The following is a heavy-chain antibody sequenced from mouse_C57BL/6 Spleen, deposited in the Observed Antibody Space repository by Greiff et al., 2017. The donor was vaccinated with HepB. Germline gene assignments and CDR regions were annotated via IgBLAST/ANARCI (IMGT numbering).Heavy chain of an antibody. CDR2: IDPENGDT. J-gene: IGHJ4*01. CDR3: TPYTTVVAGAMDY. CDR1: GFNIKDDY. V-gene: IGHV14-4*01. D-gene: IGHD1-1*01. Sequence: EVQLQQSGAELVRPGASVKLSCTASGFNIKDDYMHWVKQRPEQGLEWIGWIDPENGDTEYASKFQGKATITADTSSNTAYLQLSSLTSEDTAVYCCTPYTTVVAGAMDYWGQGTSVTVPS.